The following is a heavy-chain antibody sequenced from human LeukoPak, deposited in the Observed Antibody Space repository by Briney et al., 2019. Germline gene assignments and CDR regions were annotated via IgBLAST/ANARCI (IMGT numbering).Heavy chain of an antibody. D-gene: IGHD5-12*01. CDR3: ARVMWLLGRGGWFDP. Sequence: SETLSLTCTVSGGSVNSGSYYWSWIRQPPGTGLEWIGYVYYRGSTDYNPSLKSRVTISVDTSKNHFSLKLNSVTAADTAVYYCARVMWLLGRGGWFDPWGQGTLVTVSS. V-gene: IGHV4-61*03. CDR2: VYYRGST. CDR1: GGSVNSGSYY. J-gene: IGHJ5*02.